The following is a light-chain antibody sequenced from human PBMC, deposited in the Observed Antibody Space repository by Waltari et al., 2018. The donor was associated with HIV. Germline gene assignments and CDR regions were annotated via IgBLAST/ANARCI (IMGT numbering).Light chain of an antibody. CDR2: ANT. CDR3: QSYDSTLSLYV. CDR1: DSNIGAGYD. J-gene: IGLJ1*01. V-gene: IGLV1-40*01. Sequence: QSVLTQPPSVSGAPGQRVTISCTGSDSNIGAGYDVHWYQQLPGTAPKLLIYANTNRPSGIPDRFSGSKSGTSASLAITGLQADDEADYYCQSYDSTLSLYVFGTGTKVTVL.